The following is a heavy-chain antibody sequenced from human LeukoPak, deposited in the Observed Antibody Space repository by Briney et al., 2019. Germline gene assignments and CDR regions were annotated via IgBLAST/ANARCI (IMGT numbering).Heavy chain of an antibody. CDR1: GFTFSRYA. D-gene: IGHD3-10*01. CDR3: AKGLWFGEI. CDR2: FSGSGGST. J-gene: IGHJ4*02. V-gene: IGHV3-23*01. Sequence: GGSLRLSCAASGFTFSRYAMSWDRQAPGKGLEWVSTFSGSGGSTYNADSVKGRFTISRDNSKNTLYLQMNSLRAEDTAVYYCAKGLWFGEIWGQGTLVTVSS.